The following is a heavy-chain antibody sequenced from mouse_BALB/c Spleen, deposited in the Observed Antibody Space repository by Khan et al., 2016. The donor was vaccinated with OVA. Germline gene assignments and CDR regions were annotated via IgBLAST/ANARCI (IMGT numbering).Heavy chain of an antibody. CDR2: IWSGGSA. Sequence: QVQLKQSGPGLVQPSQSLSITCTVSGFSLTTYGVHWVRQSPGKGLEWLGVIWSGGSADYNAAFISRLNTSKDNSKSQAFFKMNSLQANDTAIYYCARNYDYDEGLAYWGQGTLVTVSA. CDR1: GFSLTTYG. V-gene: IGHV2-2*02. D-gene: IGHD2-4*01. J-gene: IGHJ3*01. CDR3: ARNYDYDEGLAY.